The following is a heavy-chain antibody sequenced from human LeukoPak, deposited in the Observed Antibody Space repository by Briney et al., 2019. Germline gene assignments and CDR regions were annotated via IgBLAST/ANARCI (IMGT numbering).Heavy chain of an antibody. J-gene: IGHJ4*02. CDR2: ISFDESSI. CDR3: ARDHGGSGWFEVFDY. Sequence: GGSLRLSCAASGFTFSSYAMSWVRQTPGKGLEWVAHISFDESSIFYADSVKGRFTISRDNSKNTVYLQMHSLRPEDTAIYYCARDHGGSGWFEVFDYWGQGTLVTVSS. D-gene: IGHD6-19*01. V-gene: IGHV3-30*04. CDR1: GFTFSSYA.